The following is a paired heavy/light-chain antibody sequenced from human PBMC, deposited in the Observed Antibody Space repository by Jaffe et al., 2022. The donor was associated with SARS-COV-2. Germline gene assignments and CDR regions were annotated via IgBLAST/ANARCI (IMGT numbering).Heavy chain of an antibody. D-gene: IGHD3-10*01. CDR3: TTNYYGSGTPPRSDY. J-gene: IGHJ4*02. V-gene: IGHV1-46*01. CDR1: GYTFSSKY. CDR2: INPSGDST. Sequence: QVQLVQSGAEVKKPGASVKVSCKASGYTFSSKYIHWVRQAPGQAFEWMGIINPSGDSTTYAQNFLGRVTMTRDTSTSTVYMELSSLRSEDTAVYYCTTNYYGSGTPPRSDYWGQGTLVTVSS.
Light chain of an antibody. CDR1: QSLLHRNGYNY. Sequence: DIVMTQSPLSLPVTPGEPASISCRSSQSLLHRNGYNYLDWYLQKPGQSPQLLIYMGSNRASGVPDRFSGSGSGTDFTLKISRVEAEDVGVYYCMQALQTPRTFGQGTKVEIK. J-gene: IGKJ1*01. CDR3: MQALQTPRT. CDR2: MGS. V-gene: IGKV2-28*01.